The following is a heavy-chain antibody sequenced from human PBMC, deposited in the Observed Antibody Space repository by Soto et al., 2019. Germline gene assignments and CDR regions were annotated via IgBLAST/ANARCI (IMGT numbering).Heavy chain of an antibody. D-gene: IGHD2-2*01. Sequence: QVQLVQSGAEVKNPGSSVKVSCQTSGGTFISYLIDWVRQAPGQGLEWMGGIIPAFGTAKYAQKFQGRVTITADKSTTIAYMELRTLTSDDTAVYYCARGLDQPPVGLYFDTWGQGTLVTVSS. CDR1: GGTFISYL. CDR3: ARGLDQPPVGLYFDT. V-gene: IGHV1-69*06. CDR2: IIPAFGTA. J-gene: IGHJ4*02.